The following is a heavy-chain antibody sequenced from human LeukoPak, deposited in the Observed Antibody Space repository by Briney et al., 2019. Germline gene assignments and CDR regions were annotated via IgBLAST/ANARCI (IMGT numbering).Heavy chain of an antibody. CDR1: GVSISSYY. D-gene: IGHD1-26*01. Sequence: PSETLSLTCTVSGVSISSYYWSWIRQPAGKGLEWIGRIYTSGSTNYNPSLKSRVTMSVDTSKNLFSLRLNSMTAADTAVYYCAKSGGYGLIDKWGQGTLVTVSS. CDR3: AKSGGYGLIDK. CDR2: IYTSGST. V-gene: IGHV4-4*07. J-gene: IGHJ4*02.